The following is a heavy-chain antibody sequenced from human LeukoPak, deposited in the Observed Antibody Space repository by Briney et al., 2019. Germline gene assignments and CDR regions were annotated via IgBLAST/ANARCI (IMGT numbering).Heavy chain of an antibody. D-gene: IGHD3-22*01. V-gene: IGHV4-4*02. CDR2: IYHSGST. J-gene: IGHJ6*03. CDR1: GGSISSGNW. CDR3: ARVVKYYDSSGYYQSSYYYYYMDV. Sequence: SETLSLTCAVSGGSISSGNWWSWVRQPPGKGLEWIGEIYHSGSTNYNPSLKSRVTISVDKSKNQFSLKLSSVTAADTAVYYCARVVKYYDSSGYYQSSYYYYYMDVWGKGTTVTVSS.